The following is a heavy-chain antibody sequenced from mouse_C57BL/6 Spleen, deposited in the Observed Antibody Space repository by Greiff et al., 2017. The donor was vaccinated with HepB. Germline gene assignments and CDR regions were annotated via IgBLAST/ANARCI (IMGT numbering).Heavy chain of an antibody. Sequence: QVQLKESGAELAKPGASVKLSCKASGYTFPSYWMHWVKPRPGQGLEWIGYINPSSGYTYYNQKFKDRATLTADKSSSTAYMQLSSLTYEDSAVYYCARGYYGNYRYFDVWGTGTTVTVSS. D-gene: IGHD2-1*01. CDR1: GYTFPSYW. V-gene: IGHV1-7*01. CDR2: INPSSGYT. J-gene: IGHJ1*03. CDR3: ARGYYGNYRYFDV.